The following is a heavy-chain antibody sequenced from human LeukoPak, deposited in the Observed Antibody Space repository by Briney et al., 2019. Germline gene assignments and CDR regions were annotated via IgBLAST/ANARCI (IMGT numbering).Heavy chain of an antibody. CDR3: ARGVAAAGTGSDY. CDR1: GYTFTSYG. CDR2: IIPILGIA. Sequence: ASVKVSCKASGYTFTSYGISWVRQAPGQGLEWMGRIIPILGIANYAQKFQGRVTITADKSTSTAYMELSSLRSEDTAVYYCARGVAAAGTGSDYWGQGTLVTVSS. D-gene: IGHD6-13*01. V-gene: IGHV1-69*04. J-gene: IGHJ4*02.